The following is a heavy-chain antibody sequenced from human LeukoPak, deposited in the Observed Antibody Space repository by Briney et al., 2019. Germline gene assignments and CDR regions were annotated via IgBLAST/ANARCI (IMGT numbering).Heavy chain of an antibody. D-gene: IGHD5-18*01. CDR1: GFTFSSYW. Sequence: GGSLRLSCAASGFTFSSYWMHWVRQAPGKGLVWVSRINSDGSSTSYVDSVKGRFTISRDNAKNTLYLQMNSLRAEDTAVYYCARVLGYSYGFGFDYWGQGTLVTVSS. CDR2: INSDGSST. V-gene: IGHV3-74*01. J-gene: IGHJ4*02. CDR3: ARVLGYSYGFGFDY.